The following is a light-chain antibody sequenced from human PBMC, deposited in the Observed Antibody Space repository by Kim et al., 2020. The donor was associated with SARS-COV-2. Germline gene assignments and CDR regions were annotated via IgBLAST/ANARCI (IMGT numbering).Light chain of an antibody. Sequence: SPGERATRSCRASQSVDSNLAWYQQKPGQAPRLLIYGSSTRATGIPARFSGGGSGTEFTHTISSLQSEDFAVYYCQQYNNWPPPYTFGQGTKLEIK. CDR3: QQYNNWPPPYT. CDR2: GSS. CDR1: QSVDSN. V-gene: IGKV3-15*01. J-gene: IGKJ2*01.